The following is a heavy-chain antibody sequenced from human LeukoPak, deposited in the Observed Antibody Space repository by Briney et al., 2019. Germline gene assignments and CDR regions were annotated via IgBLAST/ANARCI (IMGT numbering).Heavy chain of an antibody. CDR1: GGSFSGYY. V-gene: IGHV4-34*01. CDR2: INHSGST. D-gene: IGHD5-12*01. Sequence: SETLSLTCAVYGGSFSGYYWSWIRQPPGKGLEWIGEINHSGSTNYNPSLKSRVTISVDTSKNQFSLKLSSVTAADTAVYYCARHAPKGRGGYDIIRYFDYWGQGTLVTVSS. J-gene: IGHJ4*02. CDR3: ARHAPKGRGGYDIIRYFDY.